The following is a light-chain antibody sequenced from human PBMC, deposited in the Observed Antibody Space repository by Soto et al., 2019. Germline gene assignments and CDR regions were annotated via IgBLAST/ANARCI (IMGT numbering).Light chain of an antibody. V-gene: IGKV3-20*01. CDR3: QQYGSSRSYT. CDR2: GAS. J-gene: IGKJ2*01. Sequence: EIVLTQSPDTLSFSPGERATLSCWASQSISSVYLAWYQQKPGQAPRLLIYGASTRATGIPDRFSGSGSGTDFTLTISRLEPEDFAVNYCQQYGSSRSYTLGQGTNVELK. CDR1: QSISSVY.